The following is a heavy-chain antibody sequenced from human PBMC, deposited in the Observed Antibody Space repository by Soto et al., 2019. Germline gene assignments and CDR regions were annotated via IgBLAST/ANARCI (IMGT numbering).Heavy chain of an antibody. J-gene: IGHJ6*03. CDR1: GGTFSSYT. D-gene: IGHD2-2*01. V-gene: IGHV1-69*08. CDR2: IIPILGIA. CDR3: AREGTDIVVVPAANYYYHMDV. Sequence: QVQLVQSGAEVKKPGSSVKVSCKASGGTFSSYTISWVRQAPGQGLEWMGRIIPILGIANYAQKFQGRVTITADKSTSTAYMELSSLRSEDTAVYYCAREGTDIVVVPAANYYYHMDVWGKGTTVTVSS.